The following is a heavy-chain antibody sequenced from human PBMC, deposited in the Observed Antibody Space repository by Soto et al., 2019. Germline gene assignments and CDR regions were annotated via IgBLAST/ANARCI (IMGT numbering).Heavy chain of an antibody. Sequence: PGGSLRLSCAASGFTFSSHSMNWVRQAPGKGLEWVSSTTSSSSYINYADSVKGRFTISRDNAKTSLYLQMNSLRAEDTAVYYCAREPGVSSGWYVDYWGQGTLVTVSS. CDR3: AREPGVSSGWYVDY. J-gene: IGHJ4*02. CDR1: GFTFSSHS. V-gene: IGHV3-21*01. D-gene: IGHD6-19*01. CDR2: TTSSSSYI.